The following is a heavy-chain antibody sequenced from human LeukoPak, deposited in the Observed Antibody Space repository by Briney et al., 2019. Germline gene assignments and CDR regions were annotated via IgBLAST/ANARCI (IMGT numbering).Heavy chain of an antibody. D-gene: IGHD6-6*01. J-gene: IGHJ4*02. CDR3: ARDRRSSYSSSSDRPGYFDY. CDR1: GYTFTSYY. Sequence: ASVKVSCKASGYTFTSYYMHWVRQAPGQGLEWMGIINPSGGSTSYAQKFQGRVTMTSDMSTSTVYMELSSLRSEDTAVYYCARDRRSSYSSSSDRPGYFDYWGQGTLVTVSS. CDR2: INPSGGST. V-gene: IGHV1-46*01.